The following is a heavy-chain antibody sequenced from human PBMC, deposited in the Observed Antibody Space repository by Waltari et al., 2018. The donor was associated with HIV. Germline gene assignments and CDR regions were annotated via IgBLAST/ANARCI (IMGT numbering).Heavy chain of an antibody. CDR2: VSHNGNS. V-gene: IGHV4-59*08. Sequence: QVQLQESGPGLVKPSETLSLTCNISGGSLAGYFWTWIRQPPGKRLEWIGYVSHNGNSNYSPSLNGRVAFSVDASTGVLSLILQSATAADTAVYFCARAPGRKAVGLSPWGQGTMVTVSS. CDR3: ARAPGRKAVGLSP. D-gene: IGHD6-19*01. CDR1: GGSLAGYF. J-gene: IGHJ5*02.